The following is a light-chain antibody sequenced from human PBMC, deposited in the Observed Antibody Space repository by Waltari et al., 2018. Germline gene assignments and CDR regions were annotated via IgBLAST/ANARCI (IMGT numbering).Light chain of an antibody. CDR1: QSVRSY. CDR3: QQRSNWPLT. J-gene: IGKJ3*01. V-gene: IGKV3-11*01. Sequence: EIVLTQSPATLSLSPGERANISCRASQSVRSYLACYQQQPGKPPRLLSYAASNRATAVPARFSGSGSGTDFTLTISSLEPEDFAGYYCQQRSNWPLTFGPGAKVEIK. CDR2: AAS.